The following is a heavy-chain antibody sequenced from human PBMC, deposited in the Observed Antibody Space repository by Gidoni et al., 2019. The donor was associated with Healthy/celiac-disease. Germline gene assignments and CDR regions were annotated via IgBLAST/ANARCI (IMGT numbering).Heavy chain of an antibody. Sequence: QVQLVESGGGVVQPGRSLRLSCAASGFTFSSYGMHWVRQAPGKGLEWVAVISYDGSNKYYADSVKGRFTISRDNSKNTLYLQMNSLRAEDTAVYYCAKPYPLDGAFDIWGQGTMVTVSS. CDR3: AKPYPLDGAFDI. D-gene: IGHD1-1*01. CDR2: ISYDGSNK. V-gene: IGHV3-30*18. J-gene: IGHJ3*02. CDR1: GFTFSSYG.